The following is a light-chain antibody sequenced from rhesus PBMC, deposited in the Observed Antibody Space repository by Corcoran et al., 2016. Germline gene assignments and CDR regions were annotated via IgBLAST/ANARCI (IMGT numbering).Light chain of an antibody. CDR1: KAINNY. CDR2: YAS. Sequence: DIQMTQSPSSLSATVGDTVTITCRAGKAINNYLAWYQQKPGKAPKPLMFYASNLESGVPSRFNGSGSGTDSTLTISSMQPGDFAIYYCQQQNSYPWTFGQGTKVEIK. V-gene: IGKV1S14*01. J-gene: IGKJ1*01. CDR3: QQQNSYPWT.